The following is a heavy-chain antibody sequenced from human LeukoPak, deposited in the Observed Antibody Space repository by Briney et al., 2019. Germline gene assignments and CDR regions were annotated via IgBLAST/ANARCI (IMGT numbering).Heavy chain of an antibody. CDR1: GFAFSSYT. J-gene: IGHJ6*03. CDR2: ISTSSSYI. V-gene: IGHV3-21*01. Sequence: PGGSLRLSCAASGFAFSSYTMNWVRQAPGKGLEWVSFISTSSSYIYYADSVKGRFTISRDNSKNSLYLQMSSLRAEDTAVHYCAKSDQGLNYYYYYYMDVWGKGTTVTISS. CDR3: AKSDQGLNYYYYYYMDV. D-gene: IGHD2-21*02.